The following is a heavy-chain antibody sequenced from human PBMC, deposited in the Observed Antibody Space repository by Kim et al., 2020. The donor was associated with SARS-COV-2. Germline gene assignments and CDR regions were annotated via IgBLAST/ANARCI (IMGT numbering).Heavy chain of an antibody. CDR2: K. D-gene: IGHD3-16*01. Sequence: KYYADSVKGRFTISRDNSKNTLYLQMNSLRAEDTAVYYCAKDGGGLPDVWGQGTTVTVSS. J-gene: IGHJ6*02. CDR3: AKDGGGLPDV. V-gene: IGHV3-30*02.